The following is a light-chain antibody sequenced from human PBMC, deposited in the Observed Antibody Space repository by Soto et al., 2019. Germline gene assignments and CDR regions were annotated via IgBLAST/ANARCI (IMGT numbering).Light chain of an antibody. Sequence: QTVVTQPPSVSGAPGQRVTISCTGSSSSIGADYDVHWYQQLPGTAPKLLIFNNNNRPSGVPDRFSGSKSGTAASLAITGLQPEDEADYYCQSYDSSLSGSEMFGGGTKVTVL. CDR1: SSSIGADYD. V-gene: IGLV1-40*01. J-gene: IGLJ3*02. CDR3: QSYDSSLSGSEM. CDR2: NNN.